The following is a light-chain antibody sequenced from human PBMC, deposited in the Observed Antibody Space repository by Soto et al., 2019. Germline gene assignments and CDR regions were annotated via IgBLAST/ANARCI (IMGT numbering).Light chain of an antibody. V-gene: IGLV1-40*01. CDR3: QSYDSSLSGLV. Sequence: QSVLTQPPSVSGAPRQRVTISCTGISSNIGAGYDVHWYQQLPGTAPKLLIDGNSNRPSGVPDRFSGSKSGTSASLANTGLQDEDEADYYCQSYDSSLSGLVFGTGTKVTVL. CDR2: GNS. CDR1: SSNIGAGYD. J-gene: IGLJ1*01.